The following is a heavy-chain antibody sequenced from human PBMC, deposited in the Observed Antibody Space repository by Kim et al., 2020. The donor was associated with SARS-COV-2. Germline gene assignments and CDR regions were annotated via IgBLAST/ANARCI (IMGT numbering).Heavy chain of an antibody. D-gene: IGHD1-26*01. CDR1: GFTFSDYA. Sequence: GGSLRLSCAASGFTFSDYAMSWVRQAPGKGLEWVSAFSGRGGNTYYADSVKGRFTISRDNSENMLYLQMHSLRDEDTAIYYCAKQVGATFGNFDYWGQGTLVTVSS. CDR2: FSGRGGNT. J-gene: IGHJ4*02. V-gene: IGHV3-23*01. CDR3: AKQVGATFGNFDY.